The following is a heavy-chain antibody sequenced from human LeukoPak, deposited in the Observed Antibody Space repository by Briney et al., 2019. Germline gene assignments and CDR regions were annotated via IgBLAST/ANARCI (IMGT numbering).Heavy chain of an antibody. CDR1: GGSFSGYY. V-gene: IGHV4-34*01. J-gene: IGHJ4*02. CDR3: ARARVEYCSGGSCYSYYFDY. D-gene: IGHD2-15*01. Sequence: PSETLSLTCAVYGGSFSGYYWSWIRQPPGKGLEWIGETNHSGSTNYNPSLKSRVTISVDTSKNQFSLKLSSVTAADTAVYYCARARVEYCSGGSCYSYYFDYWGQGTLVTVSS. CDR2: TNHSGST.